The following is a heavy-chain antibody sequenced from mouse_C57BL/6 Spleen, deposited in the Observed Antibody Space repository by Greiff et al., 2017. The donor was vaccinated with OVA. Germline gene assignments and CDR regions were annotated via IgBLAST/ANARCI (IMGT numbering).Heavy chain of an antibody. CDR3: ASYDPYWYFDV. CDR2: IYPRSGNT. D-gene: IGHD2-3*01. CDR1: GYTFTSYG. Sequence: VQLQESGAELARPGASVKLSCKASGYTFTSYGISWVKQRTGQGLEWIGEIYPRSGNTYYNEKFKGKATLTADKSSSTAYMELRSLTSEDSAVYFCASYDPYWYFDVWGTGTTVTVSS. V-gene: IGHV1-81*01. J-gene: IGHJ1*03.